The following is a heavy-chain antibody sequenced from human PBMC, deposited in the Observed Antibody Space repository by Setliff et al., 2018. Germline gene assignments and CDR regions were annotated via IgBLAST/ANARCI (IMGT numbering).Heavy chain of an antibody. V-gene: IGHV1-18*01. CDR2: ISPYSGET. Sequence: ASVKVSCKTSGFSFSTFGFSWGRQAPGQGLEWMGCISPYSGETNYAQKVQDRLSVTADTSSKTTYMELRSLTSDDTAVYFCTRSRAPRVVLAADFDLWGQGTLVTVSS. D-gene: IGHD2-15*01. CDR1: GFSFSTFG. J-gene: IGHJ4*02. CDR3: TRSRAPRVVLAADFDL.